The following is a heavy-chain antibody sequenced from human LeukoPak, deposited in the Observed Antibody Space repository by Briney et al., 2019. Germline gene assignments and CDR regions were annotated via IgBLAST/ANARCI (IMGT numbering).Heavy chain of an antibody. V-gene: IGHV3-33*01. D-gene: IGHD3-10*01. Sequence: PGGSLRLSCAASGITFSSYGMHWVRQAPGKGLEWVAVIWYDGSNKYYADSVKGRFTISRDNSKNTLYLQMNSLRAEDTAVYYCARESVRLYFDYWGQGTLVTVSS. CDR2: IWYDGSNK. CDR1: GITFSSYG. J-gene: IGHJ4*02. CDR3: ARESVRLYFDY.